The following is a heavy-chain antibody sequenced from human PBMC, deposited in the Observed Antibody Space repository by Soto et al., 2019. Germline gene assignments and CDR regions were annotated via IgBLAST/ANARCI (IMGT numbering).Heavy chain of an antibody. CDR2: IYYSGST. D-gene: IGHD5-12*01. Sequence: QLQLQESGPGLVKPSETLSLTCTVSGGSISSSSYYWGWIRQPPGKGLEWIGSIYYSGSTYYNPSLKSRAAIPVAPSTNPFAPTLSPVPAADTAVYYCASLNGGIVATWYGMGVWGQGTTVTVSS. V-gene: IGHV4-39*01. J-gene: IGHJ6*02. CDR3: ASLNGGIVATWYGMGV. CDR1: GGSISSSSYY.